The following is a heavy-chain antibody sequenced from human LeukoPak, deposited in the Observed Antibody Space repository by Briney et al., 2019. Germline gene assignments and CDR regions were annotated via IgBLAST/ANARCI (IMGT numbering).Heavy chain of an antibody. CDR1: GGSISSYY. J-gene: IGHJ4*02. D-gene: IGHD6-13*01. V-gene: IGHV4-59*08. CDR3: ARQEIAASTYDY. Sequence: SETLSLTCTVSGGSISSYYWSWIRQPPGKGLEWIGYIYYSGSTNYNPSLKSRVTISVDTSKNQFSLKLSSVTAADTAVYYCARQEIAASTYDYWGQGTLVTVSS. CDR2: IYYSGST.